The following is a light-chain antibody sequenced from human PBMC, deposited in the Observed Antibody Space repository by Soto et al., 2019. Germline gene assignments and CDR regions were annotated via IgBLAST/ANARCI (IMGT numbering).Light chain of an antibody. V-gene: IGKV3-11*01. CDR2: DAS. J-gene: IGKJ1*01. CDR1: QSVSSS. CDR3: QQRSSWWT. Sequence: EIVLTQSPATLSLSPGERATLSCRASQSVSSSLAWYQQRPGQAPRLLIYDASNRATGIPARFSGSRSGTDFTLTISSLEPEDFAVYYCQQRSSWWTFGQGTKVEIK.